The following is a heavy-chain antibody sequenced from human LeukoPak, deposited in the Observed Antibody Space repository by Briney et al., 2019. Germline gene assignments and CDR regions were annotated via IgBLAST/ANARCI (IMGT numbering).Heavy chain of an antibody. Sequence: ETLSLTCTVSGDSISSNSYNWGWVRQAPGKGLEWVSYISSSGSTIYYADSVKGRFTISRDNSKSTLYLQMNSLRAEDTAVYYCAKSLRFGGLRAGFDYWGQGTLVTVSS. CDR2: ISSSGSTI. CDR1: GDSISSNSYN. D-gene: IGHD3-10*01. V-gene: IGHV3-48*01. J-gene: IGHJ4*02. CDR3: AKSLRFGGLRAGFDY.